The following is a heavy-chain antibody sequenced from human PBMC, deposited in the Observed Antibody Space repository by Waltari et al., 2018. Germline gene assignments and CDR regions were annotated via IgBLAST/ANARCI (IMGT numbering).Heavy chain of an antibody. J-gene: IGHJ4*02. CDR3: ARGYSNGYGPGDS. CDR1: GASLRNSF. D-gene: IGHD5-18*01. CDR2: INHGGTT. Sequence: QVQLQQWGAGLVKHSETLSLTCAGFGASLRNSFWRWIRQASGQGLELIGEINHGGTTNYNPSLKSRVTISVDTSKSQFSLRLRSVTAADTAVYYCARGYSNGYGPGDSWGQGTLVTVSS. V-gene: IGHV4-34*01.